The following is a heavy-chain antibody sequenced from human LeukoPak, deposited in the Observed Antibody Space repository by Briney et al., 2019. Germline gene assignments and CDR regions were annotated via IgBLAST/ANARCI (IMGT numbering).Heavy chain of an antibody. CDR2: IYYSGST. Sequence: PSETLSLTCTVSGASISDYYWNWIRQPPGKGLEWIGSIYYSGSTYYNPSLKSRVTISVDTSKNQFSLKLSSVTAADTTVYYCARQVGGVPAATFDHWGQGTLVTVSS. V-gene: IGHV4-59*05. J-gene: IGHJ4*02. CDR1: GASISDYY. D-gene: IGHD3-16*01. CDR3: ARQVGGVPAATFDH.